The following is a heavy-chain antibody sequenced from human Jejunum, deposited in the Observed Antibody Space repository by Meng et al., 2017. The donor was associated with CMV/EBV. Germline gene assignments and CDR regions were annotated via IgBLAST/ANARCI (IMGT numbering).Heavy chain of an antibody. Sequence: VQRVEAGGGLVKPGGSLRLSCAASGFTFDDHYMNWIRQAPGKGLEWVSSVSSVSSYTNYADSVKGRFTISRDNAKNSLYLQMNSLRAEGTAVYYCARDRYCTNGVCYTHFDSWGQGTLVTVSS. V-gene: IGHV3-11*06. CDR2: VSSVSSYT. CDR3: ARDRYCTNGVCYTHFDS. J-gene: IGHJ4*02. D-gene: IGHD2-8*01. CDR1: GFTFDDHY.